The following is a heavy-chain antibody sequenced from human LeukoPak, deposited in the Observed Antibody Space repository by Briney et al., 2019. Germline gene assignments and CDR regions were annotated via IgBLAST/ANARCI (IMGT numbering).Heavy chain of an antibody. D-gene: IGHD3-3*01. Sequence: ASVKVSCKASGYTFTDYSMHWVRQAPGQGLEWMGWINPNSGGTNYTQKFQGRVTMTRDTSISTAYMELSSLRSEDTAVYYCATIRGDFWSGHYFYYMDVWGKGTTVTVSS. V-gene: IGHV1-2*02. CDR2: INPNSGGT. CDR3: ATIRGDFWSGHYFYYMDV. CDR1: GYTFTDYS. J-gene: IGHJ6*03.